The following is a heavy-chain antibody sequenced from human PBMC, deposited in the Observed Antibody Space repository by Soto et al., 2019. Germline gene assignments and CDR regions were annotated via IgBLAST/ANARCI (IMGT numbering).Heavy chain of an antibody. Sequence: VGSLRLSCAASGFTFSSYSMNWVRQATGKGLEWVSSISSSSSYIYYADSVKGRFTISRDNAKNSLYLQMNSLRAEDTAVYYCARGGPYYYYYMDVWGKGTTVTVSS. D-gene: IGHD3-10*01. J-gene: IGHJ6*03. CDR1: GFTFSSYS. CDR2: ISSSSSYI. V-gene: IGHV3-21*01. CDR3: ARGGPYYYYYMDV.